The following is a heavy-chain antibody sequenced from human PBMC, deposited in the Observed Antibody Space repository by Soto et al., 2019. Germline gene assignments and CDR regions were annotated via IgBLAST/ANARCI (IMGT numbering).Heavy chain of an antibody. V-gene: IGHV4-59*01. J-gene: IGHJ4*02. CDR3: ARDSIGYYNY. D-gene: IGHD3-22*01. Sequence: QVQLQESGPGLVKPSETLSLTCTVSGGSISGYYWSWIRQPPGKGLEWIGYIDYSGSTNYNPSLKSRVTISVDTSKNQFSLKLSSVTAADTAVYYGARDSIGYYNYWGQGTLVTVSA. CDR2: IDYSGST. CDR1: GGSISGYY.